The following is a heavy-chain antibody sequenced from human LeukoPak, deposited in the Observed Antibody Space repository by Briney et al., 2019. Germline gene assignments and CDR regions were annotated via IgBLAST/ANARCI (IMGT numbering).Heavy chain of an antibody. CDR2: IDPSDSYT. J-gene: IGHJ5*02. D-gene: IGHD1-7*01. V-gene: IGHV5-10-1*01. CDR1: GNSCTSYW. Sequence: HGESLKISCTGSGNSCTSYWITWVRQMPGKGLEWLGRIDPSDSYTYYSPSFQGHVTTSADKSSSSAYLQWSSLKASDTAIYYCARLKLPLYNLFDPWGQGTLVTVSS. CDR3: ARLKLPLYNLFDP.